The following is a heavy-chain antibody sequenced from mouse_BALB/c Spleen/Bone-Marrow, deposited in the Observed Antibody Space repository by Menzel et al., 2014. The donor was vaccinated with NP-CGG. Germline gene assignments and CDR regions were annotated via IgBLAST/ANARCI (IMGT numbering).Heavy chain of an antibody. CDR3: TRGEDY. J-gene: IGHJ2*01. V-gene: IGHV14-3*02. Sequence: EVKLVESGAELVKPGASVKLSCTVSGFNIKDTFMHWVKQRPEQGLEWIGRIDPANGNTKYDPKFQGKATITADTSSNTAYLQLTSLTSEDTAVYYCTRGEDYWGQGTTLAVSS. CDR2: IDPANGNT. CDR1: GFNIKDTF.